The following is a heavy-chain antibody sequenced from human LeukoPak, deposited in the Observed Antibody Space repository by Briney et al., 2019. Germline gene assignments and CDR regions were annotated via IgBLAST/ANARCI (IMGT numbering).Heavy chain of an antibody. V-gene: IGHV4-39*01. D-gene: IGHD3/OR15-3a*01. CDR3: ARQTGSGLFILP. Sequence: SETLSLTCTVSGDSISSSNSHWGWIRQPPGKGLEWIGSIYYSGNTYYNASLKSQVSTSIDTSKNQFSLRLTSVTAADTAVYYCARQTGSGLFILPGGQGTLVTVSS. CDR1: GDSISSSNSH. J-gene: IGHJ4*02. CDR2: IYYSGNT.